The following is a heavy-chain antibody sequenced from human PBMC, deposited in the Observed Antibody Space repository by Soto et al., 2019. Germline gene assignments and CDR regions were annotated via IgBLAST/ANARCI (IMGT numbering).Heavy chain of an antibody. CDR3: AKDLKVGATRRALDY. CDR1: GFTFSSYG. Sequence: GGSLRLSCAASGFTFSSYGMHWVRQAPGKGLEWVAVISYDGSNKYYADSVKGRFTISRDNSKNTLYLQMNSLRAEDTAVYYCAKDLKVGATRRALDYWGQGTLVTVSS. D-gene: IGHD1-26*01. CDR2: ISYDGSNK. V-gene: IGHV3-30*18. J-gene: IGHJ4*02.